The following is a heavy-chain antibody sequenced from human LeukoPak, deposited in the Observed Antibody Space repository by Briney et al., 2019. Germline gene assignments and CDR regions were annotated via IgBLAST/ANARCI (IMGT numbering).Heavy chain of an antibody. CDR1: GGSISGYY. V-gene: IGHV4-4*07. CDR3: ARLITGTTTAFDI. D-gene: IGHD1-7*01. CDR2: IYTSGST. J-gene: IGHJ3*02. Sequence: SETLSLTCAVSGGSISGYYWSWIRQPAGKGLEWIGRIYTSGSTHYNPSLKSRVTMSVDTSKNQFSLKLSSVTAADTAVYYCARLITGTTTAFDIWGQGTMVTVSS.